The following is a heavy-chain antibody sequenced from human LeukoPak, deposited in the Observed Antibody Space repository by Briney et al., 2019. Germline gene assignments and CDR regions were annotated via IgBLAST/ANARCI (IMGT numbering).Heavy chain of an antibody. J-gene: IGHJ5*02. CDR3: ARRDYAAWFDP. CDR1: GDSITSGGFY. D-gene: IGHD4/OR15-4a*01. V-gene: IGHV4-39*01. CDR2: VYYSGTT. Sequence: SETPSLTCTVSGDSITSGGFYWAWIRQSPGKGLEWIGNVYYSGTTQYNPSLKGRVTISMDMSKNQFSLNLNSVSVTDTAIYYCARRDYAAWFDPWGQGTLVTVSS.